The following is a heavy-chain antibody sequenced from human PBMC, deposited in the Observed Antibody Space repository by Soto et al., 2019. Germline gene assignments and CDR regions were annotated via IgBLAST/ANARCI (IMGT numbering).Heavy chain of an antibody. CDR3: ARGGGRTVTTRGYYFDY. D-gene: IGHD4-17*01. V-gene: IGHV4-30-4*01. CDR1: GGSISSGDYY. J-gene: IGHJ4*02. Sequence: QVQLQESGPGLVKPSQTLSLTCTVSGGSISSGDYYWSWIRQPPGKGLEWIGYIYYSGSTYYNPSLKSRVTISVDTSKNQFSRKLSSVTAAGTAVYYCARGGGRTVTTRGYYFDYWGQGTLVTVSS. CDR2: IYYSGST.